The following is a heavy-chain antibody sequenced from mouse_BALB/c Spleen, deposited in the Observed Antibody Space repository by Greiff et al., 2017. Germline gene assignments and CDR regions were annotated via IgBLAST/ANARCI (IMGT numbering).Heavy chain of an antibody. J-gene: IGHJ3*01. CDR1: GYSITRDYA. CDR2: ISYSGST. CDR3: ARGGYDVGAY. V-gene: IGHV3-2*02. Sequence: EVKLMESGPGLVKPSQSLSLTCTVTGYSITRDYAWNWIRQFPGNILEWMGYISYSGSTSYNPSLKSRISITRDTSKNQFFLQLNSVTTEDTATYYCARGGYDVGAYWGQGTLVTVSA. D-gene: IGHD2-2*01.